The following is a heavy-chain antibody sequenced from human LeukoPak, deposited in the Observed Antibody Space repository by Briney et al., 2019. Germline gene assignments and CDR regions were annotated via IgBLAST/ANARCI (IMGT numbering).Heavy chain of an antibody. V-gene: IGHV3-74*01. J-gene: IGHJ4*02. CDR1: GFTFSSYW. CDR3: AIPSTPVVMVYAFHL. Sequence: VQPGGSLRLSCAASGFTFSSYWMHWVRQAPGKGLVWVSRINSDGSSTSYADSVKGRFTISRDNAKNTLYLQMNSLRAEDTAVYYCAIPSTPVVMVYAFHLWGQGTLVTVSS. D-gene: IGHD2-8*01. CDR2: INSDGSST.